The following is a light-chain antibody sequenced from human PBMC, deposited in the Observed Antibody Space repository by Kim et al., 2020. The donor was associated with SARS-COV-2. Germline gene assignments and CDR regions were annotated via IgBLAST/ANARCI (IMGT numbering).Light chain of an antibody. V-gene: IGKV4-1*01. CDR3: QQYYSTPGT. Sequence: VMTQSPDSLAVSLGDRATINCKSSQSVLYSSNNKNFLAWYQKKPGQPPKLLIYWASTRESGVPDRFSGSGSGTDFTLTISSLQAEDVAIYYCQQYYSTPGTFGGGTKVDIK. J-gene: IGKJ4*01. CDR1: QSVLYSSNNKNF. CDR2: WAS.